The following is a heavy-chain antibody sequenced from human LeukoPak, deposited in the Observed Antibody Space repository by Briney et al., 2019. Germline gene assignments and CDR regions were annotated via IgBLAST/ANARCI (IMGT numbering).Heavy chain of an antibody. Sequence: PGGSLRLSCAASGFTFSSYAMSWVRQAPGKGLEWVSAISGSGSRTYYADSVKGRFTISRDNSKNTLYLQMNSLRAEDTAVYYCAKDRESLWFGELLYFDYWGQGTLVTVSS. V-gene: IGHV3-23*01. CDR3: AKDRESLWFGELLYFDY. J-gene: IGHJ4*02. CDR1: GFTFSSYA. D-gene: IGHD3-10*01. CDR2: ISGSGSRT.